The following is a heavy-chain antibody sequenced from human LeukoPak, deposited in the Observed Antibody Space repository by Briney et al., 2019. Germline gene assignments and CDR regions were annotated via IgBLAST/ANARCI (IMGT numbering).Heavy chain of an antibody. CDR2: IKQDGSEE. J-gene: IGHJ4*02. CDR3: AKDGTGCGGDCYSDY. V-gene: IGHV3-7*03. Sequence: GGSLRLSCAASGFTFSRYWMSWVRQAPGKGLEWVANIKQDGSEEYYVDSVKGRFTISRDNAKNSLYLRMNSLRAEDTAIYYCAKDGTGCGGDCYSDYWGQGTLLTVSS. D-gene: IGHD2-21*02. CDR1: GFTFSRYW.